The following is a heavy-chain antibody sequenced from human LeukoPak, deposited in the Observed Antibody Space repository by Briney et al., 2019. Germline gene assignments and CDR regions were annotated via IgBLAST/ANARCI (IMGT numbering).Heavy chain of an antibody. CDR1: GFTFSSYA. CDR2: ISGSGGST. J-gene: IGHJ4*02. D-gene: IGHD6-19*01. CDR3: AKASGQWLVYFDY. Sequence: GGSLRLSCAASGFTFSSYAMNWVRQAPGKGLEWVSAISGSGGSTYYADSVKGRFTISRDNSKNTLYLQMNSLRAEDTAIYYCAKASGQWLVYFDYWGQGTLVTVSS. V-gene: IGHV3-23*01.